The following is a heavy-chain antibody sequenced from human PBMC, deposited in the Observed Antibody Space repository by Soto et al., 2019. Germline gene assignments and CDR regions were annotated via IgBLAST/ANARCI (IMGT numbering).Heavy chain of an antibody. CDR2: ISGSVGST. V-gene: IGHV3-23*01. Sequence: PGGSLRLSCAASGFTFSSYAMSWVRQAPGKGLEWVSAISGSVGSTYYADSVKGRFTISRDNSKNTLYLQMNSLRAEDTAVYSCAKVTGYSYGYPDYWGQGTRVTFSS. CDR1: GFTFSSYA. J-gene: IGHJ4*02. CDR3: AKVTGYSYGYPDY. D-gene: IGHD5-18*01.